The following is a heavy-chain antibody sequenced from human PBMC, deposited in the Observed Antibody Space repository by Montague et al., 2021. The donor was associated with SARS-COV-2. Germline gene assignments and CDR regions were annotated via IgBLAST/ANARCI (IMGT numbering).Heavy chain of an antibody. CDR2: IYSTSKWHN. V-gene: IGHV6-1*01. D-gene: IGHD3-10*01. CDR3: ARDLDYYGSGSYPEGFDP. CDR1: GDSVSSLSPS. J-gene: IGHJ5*02. Sequence: CAISGDSVSSLSPSRYRITQSPTGGPEWWRRIYSTSKWHNDYAVSVKSRITINPDTSKNQFSLQLNSVTPEDTAVYYCARDLDYYGSGSYPEGFDPWGQGTLVTVSS.